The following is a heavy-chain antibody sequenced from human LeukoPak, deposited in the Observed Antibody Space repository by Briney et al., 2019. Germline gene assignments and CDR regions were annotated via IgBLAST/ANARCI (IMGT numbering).Heavy chain of an antibody. CDR1: GGSISSGDYY. D-gene: IGHD3-22*01. V-gene: IGHV4-30-4*01. CDR2: IYYSGST. CDR3: ARVGYYDSSSYH. Sequence: SQTLSLTCTVSGGSISSGDYYWSWIRQPPGKGLEWIGYIYYSGSTYYNPLLKSRVTLSVDTSKNQFSLKLSSVTAADTAVYYCARVGYYDSSSYHWGQGTLVTVSS. J-gene: IGHJ5*02.